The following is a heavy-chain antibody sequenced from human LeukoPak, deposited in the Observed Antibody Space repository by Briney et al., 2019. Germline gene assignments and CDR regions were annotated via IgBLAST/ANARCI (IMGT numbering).Heavy chain of an antibody. CDR3: ARGGNLEN. V-gene: IGHV3-7*01. CDR1: GFTFSSYW. J-gene: IGHJ4*02. CDR2: IKEDGSEE. D-gene: IGHD1-14*01. Sequence: GGSLRLSCAASGFTFSSYWMSWVRQAPGKGLECVANIKEDGSEEYYVDSVKGRFSISRDNAKNSLYLQMNSLRAEDTAVYYCARGGNLENWGGGTLVTVSS.